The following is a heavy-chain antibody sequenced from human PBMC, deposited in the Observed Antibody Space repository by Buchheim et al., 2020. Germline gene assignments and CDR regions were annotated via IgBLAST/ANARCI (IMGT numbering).Heavy chain of an antibody. CDR3: ARASERWLQLAVDY. J-gene: IGHJ4*02. Sequence: QVQLVESGGGVVQPGRSLRLSCAASGFTFSSYAMHWVRQAPGKGLEWVAVISYDGSNKYYADSVKGRFTISRDNSKNTLYLQMNSLRAEDTAVYYCARASERWLQLAVDYWGQGTL. CDR2: ISYDGSNK. V-gene: IGHV3-30-3*01. D-gene: IGHD5-24*01. CDR1: GFTFSSYA.